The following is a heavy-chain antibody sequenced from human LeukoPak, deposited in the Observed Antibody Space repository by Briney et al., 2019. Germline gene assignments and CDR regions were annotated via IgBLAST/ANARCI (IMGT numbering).Heavy chain of an antibody. V-gene: IGHV4-59*01. CDR3: ARESFGSGSYAFDI. D-gene: IGHD3-10*01. Sequence: SEALSLTCTVSGDSIRSYYWGWIRQPPGKGLEWIGYIYYSGSTNYNPSLKSRVTISVDTSKNQFSLKLSSVTAADTAVYYCARESFGSGSYAFDIWGQGTMVTVSS. J-gene: IGHJ3*02. CDR1: GDSIRSYY. CDR2: IYYSGST.